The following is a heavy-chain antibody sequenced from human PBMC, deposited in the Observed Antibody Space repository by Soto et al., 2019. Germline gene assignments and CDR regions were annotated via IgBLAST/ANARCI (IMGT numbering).Heavy chain of an antibody. D-gene: IGHD3-22*01. CDR1: GYTFSAYY. J-gene: IGHJ4*02. CDR2: INPKSGGT. CDR3: ARGGTFAYDTSGYSVY. Sequence: SVKVSCKTSGYTFSAYYMHWVRQAPGQGLEWMGWINPKSGGTLYAQKFQGRVTMTRDTSISTAYMELSRLRSDDTAVYYCARGGTFAYDTSGYSVYWGQGTLVTVSS. V-gene: IGHV1-2*02.